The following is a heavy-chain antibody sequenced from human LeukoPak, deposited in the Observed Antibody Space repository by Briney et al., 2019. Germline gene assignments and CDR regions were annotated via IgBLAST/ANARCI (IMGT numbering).Heavy chain of an antibody. D-gene: IGHD2-8*02. J-gene: IGHJ2*01. CDR1: GGSMRSYS. CDR2: IYYSGYT. Sequence: PSETLSLTCTVSGGSMRSYSWNWIRQPPGMGLEWIGYIYYSGYTTYNSSLKSRVTISADTSKNQFSLKLTSVTAADTAVYYCARDTASVTGKRYFDLWGRGTLVTVSS. V-gene: IGHV4-59*01. CDR3: ARDTASVTGKRYFDL.